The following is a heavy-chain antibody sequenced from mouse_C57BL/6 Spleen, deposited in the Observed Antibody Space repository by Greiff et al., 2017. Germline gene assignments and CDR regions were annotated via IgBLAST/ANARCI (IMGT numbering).Heavy chain of an antibody. CDR1: GYSITSGYD. D-gene: IGHD2-4*01. V-gene: IGHV3-1*01. CDR2: ISYSGST. J-gene: IGHJ2*01. Sequence: EVQLQESGPGMVKPSQSLSLTCTVTGYSITSGYDWHWIRHFPGNKLEWMGYISYSGSTNYNPSLKSRISITHDTSKNHFFLKLNSVTTEDTATYYCARDNDYDYFDYWGQGTTLTVSS. CDR3: ARDNDYDYFDY.